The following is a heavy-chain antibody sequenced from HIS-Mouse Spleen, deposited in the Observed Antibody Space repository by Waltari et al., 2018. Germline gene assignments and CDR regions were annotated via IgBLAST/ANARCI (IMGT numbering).Heavy chain of an antibody. CDR2: IYYSGST. CDR3: AREIPYSSSWYDWYFDL. V-gene: IGHV4-39*07. J-gene: IGHJ2*01. Sequence: QLQLQESGPGLGKPSETLSLTCTVSGGSISISSYYGGWIRQPPGKGLEWIGSIYYSGSTYYNPSLKSRVTISVDTSKNQFSLKLSSVTAADTAVYYCAREIPYSSSWYDWYFDLWGRGTLVTVSS. CDR1: GGSISISSYY. D-gene: IGHD6-13*01.